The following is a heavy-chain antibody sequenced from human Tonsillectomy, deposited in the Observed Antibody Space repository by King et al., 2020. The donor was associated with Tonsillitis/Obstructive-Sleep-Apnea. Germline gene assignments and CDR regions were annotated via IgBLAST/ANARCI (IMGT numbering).Heavy chain of an antibody. D-gene: IGHD2-2*01. Sequence: ITLKESGPTLVKPTQTLTLTCTLSGFSLSSSGVGVGWIRQPPGKALEWLALIYWDDDKRYSPSLKSRLTVTKDTSKNQVVLTMTNMDPVDTATYYCAHLPPQIVVAPAAKARFPSAGDWFDPWGQGTLVIVSS. CDR3: AHLPPQIVVAPAAKARFPSAGDWFDP. CDR2: IYWDDDK. CDR1: GFSLSSSGVG. V-gene: IGHV2-5*02. J-gene: IGHJ5*02.